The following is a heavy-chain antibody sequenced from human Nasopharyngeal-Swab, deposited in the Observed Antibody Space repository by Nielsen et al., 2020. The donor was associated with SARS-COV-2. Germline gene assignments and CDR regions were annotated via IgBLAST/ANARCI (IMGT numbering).Heavy chain of an antibody. CDR3: ARPAGGGYFDY. J-gene: IGHJ4*02. D-gene: IGHD3-16*01. CDR2: IYPGDSDT. V-gene: IGHV5-51*01. Sequence: VRQMPGKGLEWMGIIYPGDSDTIYSPSFQGQVTISADKSISTAYLQWSSLKASDTAMYYCARPAGGGYFDYWGQGTLVTVSS.